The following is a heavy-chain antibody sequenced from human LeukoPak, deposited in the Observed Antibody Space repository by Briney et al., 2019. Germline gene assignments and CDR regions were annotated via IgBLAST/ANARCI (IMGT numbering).Heavy chain of an antibody. Sequence: GGSLRLSCAASGFTFSSYAMSWVRQAPGKGLEWVSTISGSGGSTYYADSVKGRFTISRDNSKDTLYLQMNSLRAEDTAVYYCAKLLAVTNSYYFNYWGQGTLVTVSS. CDR2: ISGSGGST. D-gene: IGHD6-19*01. CDR1: GFTFSSYA. V-gene: IGHV3-23*01. J-gene: IGHJ4*02. CDR3: AKLLAVTNSYYFNY.